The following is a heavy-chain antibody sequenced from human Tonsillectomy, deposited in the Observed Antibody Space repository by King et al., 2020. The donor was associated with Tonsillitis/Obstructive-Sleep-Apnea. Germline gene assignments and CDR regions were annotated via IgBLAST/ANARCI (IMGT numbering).Heavy chain of an antibody. CDR1: GFTFSSYS. CDR2: ISSSSSTI. Sequence: VQLVESGGGLVQPGGSLRLSCAASGFTFSSYSMNWVRQAPGKGLEWLSYISSSSSTIYYADSVKGRFTISRDNAKNSIYLQMNSLRDEDTAGYYCARDRYRTTGTSPDAFDIWGQGTMVTVSS. J-gene: IGHJ3*02. V-gene: IGHV3-48*02. D-gene: IGHD1-1*01. CDR3: ARDRYRTTGTSPDAFDI.